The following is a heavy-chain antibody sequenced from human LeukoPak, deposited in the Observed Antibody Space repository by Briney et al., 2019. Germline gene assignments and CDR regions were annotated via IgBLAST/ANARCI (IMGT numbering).Heavy chain of an antibody. CDR2: IYYDGSNK. V-gene: IGHV3-33*06. CDR3: ANNFDY. Sequence: GRSLRLSCATSGLNFSNYGMHWVRQAPGKGLEWVSLIYYDGSNKYYADSVKGRFTISRDNSRNTLYLQMNSLRAEDTAVYYCANNFDYWGQGTLVTVSS. J-gene: IGHJ4*02. CDR1: GLNFSNYG.